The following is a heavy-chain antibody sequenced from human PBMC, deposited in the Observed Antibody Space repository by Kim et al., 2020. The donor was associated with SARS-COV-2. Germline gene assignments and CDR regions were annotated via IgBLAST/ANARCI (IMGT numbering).Heavy chain of an antibody. D-gene: IGHD4-17*01. J-gene: IGHJ4*02. V-gene: IGHV3-21*01. CDR3: ARDEETYGGDY. Sequence: YYADSVKGRFTTARDNAKNSLYRQINSLGAEDTAVYYCARDEETYGGDYWGQGTLVTVSS.